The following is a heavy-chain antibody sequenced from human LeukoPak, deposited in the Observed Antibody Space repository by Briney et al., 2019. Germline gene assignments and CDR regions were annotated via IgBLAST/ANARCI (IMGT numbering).Heavy chain of an antibody. CDR3: ARTTVRNHNWFDP. V-gene: IGHV1-18*01. J-gene: IGHJ5*02. D-gene: IGHD4-11*01. CDR1: GYTFTSYD. CDR2: ISAYNGNT. Sequence: ASVKVSCKASGYTFTSYDINWVRQATGQGLEWMGWISAYNGNTNYAQKLQGRVTMTTDTSTSTAYMELRSLRSDGTAVYYCARTTVRNHNWFDPWGQGTLVTVSS.